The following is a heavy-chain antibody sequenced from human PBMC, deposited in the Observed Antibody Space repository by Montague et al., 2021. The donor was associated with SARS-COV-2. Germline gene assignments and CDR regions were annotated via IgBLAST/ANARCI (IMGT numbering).Heavy chain of an antibody. J-gene: IGHJ3*01. CDR2: IYWDGDQ. V-gene: IGHV2-5*02. CDR3: ARRYDFYRAEAFDV. CDR1: GFSLNTDGVG. D-gene: IGHD3-3*01. Sequence: PALVKPTQTLTLTCVFSGFSLNTDGVGVAWIRRPPGKALEWLALIYWDGDQRYSPSLKTRLTITKDTSKNRVVLTMTNLDPVDPATYYCARRYDFYRAEAFDVWGQGTMLTVSS.